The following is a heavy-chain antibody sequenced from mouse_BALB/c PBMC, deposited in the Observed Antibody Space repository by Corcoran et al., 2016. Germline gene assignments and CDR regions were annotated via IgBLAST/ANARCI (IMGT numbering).Heavy chain of an antibody. CDR3: AREYGNYDAMDY. Sequence: QVLLQQSGAELVKPGASVKLSCKASGYTFTSYDINWVRQRPEQGLEWIGWIFPGDGSTKYNEKFNVKATLTTDKSSSTGYMRLRRMPSEESAVYYCAREYGNYDAMDYWGQGTSGTVAS. D-gene: IGHD2-10*02. V-gene: IGHV1-85*01. CDR2: IFPGDGST. J-gene: IGHJ4*01. CDR1: GYTFTSYD.